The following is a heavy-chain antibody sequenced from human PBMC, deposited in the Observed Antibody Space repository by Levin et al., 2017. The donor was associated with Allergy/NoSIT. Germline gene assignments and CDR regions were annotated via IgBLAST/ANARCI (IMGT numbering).Heavy chain of an antibody. CDR1: GFTFSSYE. CDR2: ISSSGSTI. J-gene: IGHJ4*02. D-gene: IGHD6-13*01. Sequence: GGSLRLSCAASGFTFSSYEMNWVRQAPGKGLEWVSYISSSGSTIYYADSVKGRFTISRDNAKNSLYLQMNSLRAEDTAVYYCASLKIHLSSSSNYWGQGTLVTVSS. V-gene: IGHV3-48*03. CDR3: ASLKIHLSSSSNY.